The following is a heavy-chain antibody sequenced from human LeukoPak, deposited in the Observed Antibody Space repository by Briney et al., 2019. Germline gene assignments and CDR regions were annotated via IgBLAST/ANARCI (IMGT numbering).Heavy chain of an antibody. CDR1: GFTFSSYA. J-gene: IGHJ4*02. CDR3: ARGTADMVLVY. D-gene: IGHD2-2*01. CDR2: ISNDGSNQ. Sequence: GGSLRLSCAASGFTFSSYAMHWVRQAPGKGLEWVAVISNDGSNQYHADSVEGRFTISRDNAKNSLYLQMNSLRAEDTAAYYCARGTADMVLVYWGQGTLVTVSS. V-gene: IGHV3-30*04.